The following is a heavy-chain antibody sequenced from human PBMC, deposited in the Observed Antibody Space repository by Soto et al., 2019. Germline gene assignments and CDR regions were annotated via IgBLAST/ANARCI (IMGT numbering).Heavy chain of an antibody. Sequence: SETLSLTCTVFGGSISKGGYYWSWIRQHPGKGLEWIGYIYYSGGTYYNPSLKSRVTISVDTSENQFSLRLSSVTAADTAVYYCARKDSGYADYMDVWGKGTTVTVSS. V-gene: IGHV4-31*03. CDR1: GGSISKGGYY. D-gene: IGHD5-12*01. CDR3: ARKDSGYADYMDV. CDR2: IYYSGGT. J-gene: IGHJ6*03.